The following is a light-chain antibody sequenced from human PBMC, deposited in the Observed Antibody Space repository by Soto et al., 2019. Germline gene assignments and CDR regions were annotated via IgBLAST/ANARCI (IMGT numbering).Light chain of an antibody. J-gene: IGLJ2*01. CDR1: SGHSSYI. CDR3: SSYGGSYGGSSSLVV. V-gene: IGLV4-60*03. Sequence: QTVVTQSSSASASLGSSVKLTCTLSSGHSSYIIAWHQQQPGKAPRYLMKLEGSGSYNKGSGVPDRFSGSSSGADRYLTISNLQSEDEADYYCSSYGGSYGGSSSLVVFGGGTKLTVL. CDR2: LEGSGSY.